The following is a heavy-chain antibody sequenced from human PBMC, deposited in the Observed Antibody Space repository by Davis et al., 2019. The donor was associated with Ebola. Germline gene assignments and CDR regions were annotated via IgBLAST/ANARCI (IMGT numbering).Heavy chain of an antibody. CDR1: GYSFPNYP. J-gene: IGHJ6*03. Sequence: ASVKVSCKASGYSFPNYPIAWVRQAPGQGLEWMGWITVYNGKTNYAQKLQGRVTMTTDISTNTAYMELRSLRSDDTAVDYCAREISRRGYNNYYMDVWGKGTTVTVSS. CDR3: AREISRRGYNNYYMDV. CDR2: ITVYNGKT. V-gene: IGHV1-18*04.